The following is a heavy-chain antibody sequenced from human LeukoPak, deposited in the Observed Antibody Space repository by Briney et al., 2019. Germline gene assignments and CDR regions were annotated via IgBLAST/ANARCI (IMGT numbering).Heavy chain of an antibody. D-gene: IGHD3-16*02. CDR2: INPDSGGT. CDR3: ARGGRLRLGELSFDY. Sequence: ASVKVSCKASGYTFTGYYMRWVRQAPGQGLEWVGWINPDSGGTNYAQKFQGRVTMTRDTSISTAYMELSRLRSDDTAVYYCARGGRLRLGELSFDYWGQGTLVTVSS. V-gene: IGHV1-2*02. CDR1: GYTFTGYY. J-gene: IGHJ4*02.